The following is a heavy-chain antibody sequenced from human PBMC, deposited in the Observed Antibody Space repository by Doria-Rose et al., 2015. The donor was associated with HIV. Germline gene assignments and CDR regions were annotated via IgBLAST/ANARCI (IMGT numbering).Heavy chain of an antibody. Sequence: MGEINHSGSTNYTPSLKSRVTISVDTSKNQFSLKLSSVTAADMAVHYCARSFTMVQGVTNWFDPWGQGTLVTVSS. CDR2: INHSGST. CDR3: ARSFTMVQGVTNWFDP. J-gene: IGHJ5*02. V-gene: IGHV4-34*01. D-gene: IGHD3-10*01.